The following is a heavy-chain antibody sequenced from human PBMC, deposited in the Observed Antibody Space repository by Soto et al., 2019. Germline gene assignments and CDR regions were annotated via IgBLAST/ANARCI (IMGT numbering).Heavy chain of an antibody. V-gene: IGHV4-61*01. CDR3: ARGCYYDSSGYYYLDY. CDR2: IYYSGST. D-gene: IGHD3-22*01. J-gene: IGHJ4*02. Sequence: SETLSLTCTVSGGSVSSGSYYWSWIRQPPGKGLEWIGYIYYSGSTNYNPSLKSRVTISVDTSKNQFSLKLSSVTAADTAVYYCARGCYYDSSGYYYLDYWGQGTLATVSS. CDR1: GGSVSSGSYY.